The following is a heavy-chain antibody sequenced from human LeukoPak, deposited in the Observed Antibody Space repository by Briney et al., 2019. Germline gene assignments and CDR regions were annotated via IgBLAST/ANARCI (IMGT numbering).Heavy chain of an antibody. V-gene: IGHV3-33*01. Sequence: GRSLRLSCAASGFTFSSYGFHWVRQAPGKGLEWVAVIWSDGSYKYYADSVKGRFTISRDDSKITLYLQMNSLRAEDTAVYYCARDFSLQLFDYWGQGTLVTVFS. J-gene: IGHJ4*02. D-gene: IGHD5-24*01. CDR1: GFTFSSYG. CDR3: ARDFSLQLFDY. CDR2: IWSDGSYK.